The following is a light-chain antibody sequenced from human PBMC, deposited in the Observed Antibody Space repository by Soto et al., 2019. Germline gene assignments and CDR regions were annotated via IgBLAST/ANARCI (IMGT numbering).Light chain of an antibody. CDR2: DAS. CDR3: QQYNNWPPWT. J-gene: IGKJ1*01. CDR1: QRVSRN. V-gene: IGKV3-15*01. Sequence: EIVMTQSPATLSVSPGERATLSCRASQRVSRNLAWYQQKPGQAPRLLIYDASTRATGIPDRFSGSGSETEFTLTISSLQSEDYAIYYCQQYNNWPPWTFGQGTRWIS.